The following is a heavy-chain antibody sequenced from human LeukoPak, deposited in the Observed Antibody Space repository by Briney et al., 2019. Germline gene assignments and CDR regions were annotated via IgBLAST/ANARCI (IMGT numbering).Heavy chain of an antibody. Sequence: PSETLSLTCTVSGYSISSGYYWGWIRQPPGKGLEWIGSIYHSGSTYYNPSLKSRVTISVDTSKNQFSLKLSSVTAADTAVYYCARHKTYYYGSGSYPTTPFDYWGQGTLVTVSS. CDR2: IYHSGST. CDR1: GYSISSGYY. J-gene: IGHJ4*02. D-gene: IGHD3-10*01. CDR3: ARHKTYYYGSGSYPTTPFDY. V-gene: IGHV4-38-2*02.